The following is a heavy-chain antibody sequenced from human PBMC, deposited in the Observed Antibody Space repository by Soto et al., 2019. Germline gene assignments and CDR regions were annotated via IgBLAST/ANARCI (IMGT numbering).Heavy chain of an antibody. Sequence: QVQLVESGAEVKKPGASVKVSCKASGDTFTDYGISWVRQAPGQGLEWMGWITGYNGNTKYAQKFQGTVTMTIDTPTNTAYMELRSLRSDDTAVYYCARDREYYYDSSGNYYYHYGLDVWGQGTTVTVS. V-gene: IGHV1-18*04. CDR1: GDTFTDYG. CDR3: ARDREYYYDSSGNYYYHYGLDV. D-gene: IGHD3-22*01. J-gene: IGHJ6*02. CDR2: ITGYNGNT.